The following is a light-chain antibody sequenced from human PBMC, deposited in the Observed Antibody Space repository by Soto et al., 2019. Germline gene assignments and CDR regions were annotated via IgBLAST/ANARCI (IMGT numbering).Light chain of an antibody. J-gene: IGLJ2*01. CDR3: CSYAGSNNFV. CDR1: SSDVGGYNY. CDR2: EVS. V-gene: IGLV2-8*01. Sequence: QSALTQPPSASGSPGQSVTISCTGTSSDVGGYNYVSWYQQHPGKAPKLMIYEVSKRPSGVPDRFSGSKSGNPASLTVSGLQAEDDADYYCCSYAGSNNFVFGGGTKLTVL.